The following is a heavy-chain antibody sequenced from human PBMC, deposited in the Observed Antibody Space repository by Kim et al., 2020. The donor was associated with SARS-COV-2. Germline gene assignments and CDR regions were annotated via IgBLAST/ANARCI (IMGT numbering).Heavy chain of an antibody. Sequence: SETLSLTCSVSGGSISSRNYYWGWIRQSPGMGLEWIGSLESSGSTYYNPSLKSRATISVDTSKNVFSLRLTSVTAADTAVYFCGRQRVGALVAPTDYWGQGSLVTVSS. CDR3: GRQRVGALVAPTDY. J-gene: IGHJ4*02. D-gene: IGHD2-15*01. V-gene: IGHV4-39*01. CDR1: GGSISSRNYY. CDR2: LESSGST.